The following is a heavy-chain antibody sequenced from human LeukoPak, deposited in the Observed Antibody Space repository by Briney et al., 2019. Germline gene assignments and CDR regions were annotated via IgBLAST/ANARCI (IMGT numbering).Heavy chain of an antibody. CDR2: IKQDGSEK. D-gene: IGHD3-22*01. CDR3: ASGGYYYLWYFDL. V-gene: IGHV3-7*01. J-gene: IGHJ2*01. CDR1: GFTFSSYW. Sequence: GGSLRLSCAASGFTFSSYWMSWVRQAPGKGLEWVANIKQDGSEKYYVDSVKGRFTISRDNAKNSLYLQVNSLRAEDTAVYYCASGGYYYLWYFDLWGRGTLVTVSS.